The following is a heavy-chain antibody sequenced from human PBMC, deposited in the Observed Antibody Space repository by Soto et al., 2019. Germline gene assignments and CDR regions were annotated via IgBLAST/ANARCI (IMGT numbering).Heavy chain of an antibody. CDR1: GGSISSSNW. CDR3: ARATVVVVAAVFDY. Sequence: SETLSLTCAVSGGSISSSNWWSWVRQPPGKGLEWIGEIYHSGSTNYNPSLKSRVTISVDKSKNQFSLKLSSVTAADTAVYYCARATVVVVAAVFDYWGQGTLVTVSS. V-gene: IGHV4-4*02. D-gene: IGHD2-15*01. J-gene: IGHJ4*02. CDR2: IYHSGST.